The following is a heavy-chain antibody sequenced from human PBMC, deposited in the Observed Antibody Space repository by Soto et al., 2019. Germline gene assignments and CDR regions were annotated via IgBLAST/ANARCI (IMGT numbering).Heavy chain of an antibody. V-gene: IGHV3-23*01. J-gene: IGHJ4*02. CDR3: SKSGAGY. D-gene: IGHD3-10*01. CDR1: RLTVSSYA. Sequence: GGSLRLSCAASRLTVSSYAMTWVRQAPGKGLEWVSSMTSDGFNTYYADSVKGRFTISRDNSKNTVYLQIHSLRADDTAVYYCSKSGAGYWGQGTLVTVSS. CDR2: MTSDGFNT.